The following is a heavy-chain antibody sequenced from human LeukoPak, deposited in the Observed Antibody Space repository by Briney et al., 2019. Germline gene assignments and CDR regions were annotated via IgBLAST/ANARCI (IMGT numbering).Heavy chain of an antibody. J-gene: IGHJ4*02. V-gene: IGHV4-59*01. CDR1: GGSISSYY. CDR2: IYYSGST. Sequence: PSETLSLTCTVSGGSISSYYWSWIRQPPGKGLEWIGYIYYSGSTNYNPSLKSRVTISVDTSKNQFSLKLSSVTAADTAVYYCARENWNYGIDYWGQGTLVTVSS. CDR3: ARENWNYGIDY. D-gene: IGHD1-7*01.